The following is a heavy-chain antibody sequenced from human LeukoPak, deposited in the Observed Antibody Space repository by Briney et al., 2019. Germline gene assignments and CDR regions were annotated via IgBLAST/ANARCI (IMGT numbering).Heavy chain of an antibody. D-gene: IGHD4-23*01. CDR1: GGSISNYY. CDR3: ARDGTTVVIKSWFDP. V-gene: IGHV4-59*12. CDR2: IYYSGST. Sequence: SETLSLTCSVSGGSISNYYWTWIRQPPGKGLEWIGYIYYSGSTNYNPSLKSRVAISVDTSKNQFSLKLTSVTAADTAVYYCARDGTTVVIKSWFDPWGQGTLVTVSS. J-gene: IGHJ5*02.